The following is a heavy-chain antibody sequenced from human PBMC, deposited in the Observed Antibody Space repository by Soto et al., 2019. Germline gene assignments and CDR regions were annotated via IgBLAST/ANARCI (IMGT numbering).Heavy chain of an antibody. V-gene: IGHV4-34*01. D-gene: IGHD3-3*01. CDR2: INHSGST. J-gene: IGHJ5*02. CDR3: ARGRGRITIFGVVIEELGADTKRRNWFDP. Sequence: QVQLQQWGAGLLKPSETLSLTCAVYGGSFSGYYWSWIRQPPGKGLEWIGEINHSGSTNYNPSLKSRVTISVDTSKNQFYLKLSSVTAADTAVYYCARGRGRITIFGVVIEELGADTKRRNWFDPWGQGTLVTVSS. CDR1: GGSFSGYY.